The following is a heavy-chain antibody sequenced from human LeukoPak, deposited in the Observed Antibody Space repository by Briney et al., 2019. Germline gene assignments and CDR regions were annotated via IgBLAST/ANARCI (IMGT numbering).Heavy chain of an antibody. J-gene: IGHJ2*01. CDR1: GGSTSSDY. CDR3: ARLKLGAYFDL. Sequence: SETLSLTCTVSGGSTSSDYWSWIRQSPGKGLEWVGYVYNSGDTGKNPSPKSRFTILLDTSKNQCSLKLTSVSAADTDVYYCARLKLGAYFDLWGRGTLVTVSS. CDR2: VYNSGDT. V-gene: IGHV4-59*08. D-gene: IGHD3-16*01.